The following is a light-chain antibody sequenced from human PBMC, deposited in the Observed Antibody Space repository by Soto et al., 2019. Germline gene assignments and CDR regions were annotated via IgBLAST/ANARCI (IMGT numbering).Light chain of an antibody. CDR1: QSISSW. J-gene: IGKJ1*01. Sequence: DIQMTQSPSTLSASVGDRVTITCRDSQSISSWLAWYQQKPGKAHKFLIYDASSLESGGPSRFSGRGSGTEFTPTISSLQPDDFATYYCKPYNSYSTWTLGQGTKVEIK. CDR2: DAS. CDR3: KPYNSYSTWT. V-gene: IGKV1-5*01.